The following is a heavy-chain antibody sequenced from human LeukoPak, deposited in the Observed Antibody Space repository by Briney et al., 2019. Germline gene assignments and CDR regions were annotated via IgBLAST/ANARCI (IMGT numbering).Heavy chain of an antibody. CDR2: IPTDDNPT. V-gene: IGHV3-74*01. D-gene: IGHD2/OR15-2a*01. CDR1: GFVFSNFA. CDR3: ARDHYFKIDY. J-gene: IGHJ4*02. Sequence: PGGSLRLSCAASGFVFSNFAMHWVRQAPGKGLVWVSRIPTDDNPTNYADFVQGRFTISRDNAKNTVYLRMNNLRAEDTAVYYCARDHYFKIDYWGQGTLVTVSS.